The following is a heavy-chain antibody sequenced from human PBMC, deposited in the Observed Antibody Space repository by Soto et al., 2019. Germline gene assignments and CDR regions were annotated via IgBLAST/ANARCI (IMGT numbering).Heavy chain of an antibody. J-gene: IGHJ4*02. V-gene: IGHV1-18*01. D-gene: IGHD6-13*01. CDR2: ISAYNGNT. Sequence: GASVKVSCKASGYTFTSYGISWVRQAPGQGLEWMGWISAYNGNTNYAQKLQGRVTMTTDTSTSTAYMELRSLRSDDTAVYYCARASSSSSWHGEFDYWGQGTLVTVSS. CDR3: ARASSSSSWHGEFDY. CDR1: GYTFTSYG.